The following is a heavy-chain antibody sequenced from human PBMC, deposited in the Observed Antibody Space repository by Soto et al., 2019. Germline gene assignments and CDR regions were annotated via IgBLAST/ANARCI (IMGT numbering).Heavy chain of an antibody. CDR1: GGPFRDSY. Sequence: QVQLQQWGAGLAKPSETLSLSCVVSGGPFRDSYWTWIRQSPGKGLEWIGEVNESGSTSYNPSLRSRVIISEDTSRKQFTLNLTSVTAADTAVYYCTRRRAVSVADKRTWWFDAWGQGILVTVSS. CDR3: TRRRAVSVADKRTWWFDA. D-gene: IGHD6-19*01. V-gene: IGHV4-34*01. J-gene: IGHJ5*02. CDR2: VNESGST.